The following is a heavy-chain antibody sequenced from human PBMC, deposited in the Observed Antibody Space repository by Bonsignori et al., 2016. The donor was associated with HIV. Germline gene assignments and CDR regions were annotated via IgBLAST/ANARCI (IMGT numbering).Heavy chain of an antibody. J-gene: IGHJ6*03. D-gene: IGHD2-15*01. CDR2: LVVVVVT. CDR3: ARDAYCSGGSCHYYYYYMDV. Sequence: WIRQPPGRGWSGSHPLVVVVVTYTTQTQCKGRFTISRDNAKNSLYLQMNSLRAEDTAVYYCARDAYCSGGSCHYYYYYMDVWGKGTTVTVSS. V-gene: IGHV3-21*01.